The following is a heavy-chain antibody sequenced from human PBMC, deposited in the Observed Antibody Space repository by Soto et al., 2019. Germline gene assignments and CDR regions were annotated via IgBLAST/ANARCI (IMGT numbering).Heavy chain of an antibody. CDR2: IHYSGNT. D-gene: IGHD2-15*01. J-gene: IGHJ6*03. V-gene: IGHV4-59*08. Sequence: PSETLSLTCTVSGGSITTYYWSWIRQPPGKGLEWIGYIHYSGNTDYNPSLKSRLNTSVDRSKNQLTLNLSSVTAADTAVYYCARLLRPSDSERYYMDAWGKGNTVTVSS. CDR3: ARLLRPSDSERYYMDA. CDR1: GGSITTYY.